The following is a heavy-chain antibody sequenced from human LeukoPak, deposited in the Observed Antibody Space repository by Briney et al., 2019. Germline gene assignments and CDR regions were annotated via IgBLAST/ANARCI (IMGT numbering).Heavy chain of an antibody. J-gene: IGHJ4*02. CDR1: GGSFSGYY. CDR2: ISGSGGST. D-gene: IGHD4-17*01. Sequence: ETLSLTCAVYGGSFSGYYWSWVRQAPGKGLEWVSAISGSGGSTYYADSVKGRFTISRDNSKNTLYLQMNSLRAEDTAVYYCAKGATGTTVTTDYWGQGTLVTVSS. V-gene: IGHV3-23*01. CDR3: AKGATGTTVTTDY.